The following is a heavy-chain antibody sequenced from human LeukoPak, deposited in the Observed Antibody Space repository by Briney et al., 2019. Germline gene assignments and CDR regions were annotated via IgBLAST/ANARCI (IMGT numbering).Heavy chain of an antibody. D-gene: IGHD4-23*01. CDR2: ISSSGSTI. CDR3: ARADYGGNSYGSYYFDY. V-gene: IGHV3-48*03. Sequence: GGSLRLSCAASGFTFSSYEMNWVRQAPGKGLEWGSYISSSGSTIYYAESVKGGFTISRDKAKNSLYLQMNSLSAEDTAVYYCARADYGGNSYGSYYFDYWGQGTLVTVSS. J-gene: IGHJ4*02. CDR1: GFTFSSYE.